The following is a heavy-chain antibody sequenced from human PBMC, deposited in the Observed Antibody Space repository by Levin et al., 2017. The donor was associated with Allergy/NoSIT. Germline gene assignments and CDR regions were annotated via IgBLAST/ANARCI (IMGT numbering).Heavy chain of an antibody. V-gene: IGHV3-30-3*01. CDR1: GFTFSSYA. CDR2: ISYDGSNK. J-gene: IGHJ4*02. CDR3: ARDQRPEAYGSSPGLGY. D-gene: IGHD3-10*01. Sequence: GGSLRLSCAASGFTFSSYAMHWVRQAPGKGLEWVAVISYDGSNKYYADSVKGRFTISRDNSKNTLYLQMNSLRAEDTAVYYCARDQRPEAYGSSPGLGYWGQGTLVTVSS.